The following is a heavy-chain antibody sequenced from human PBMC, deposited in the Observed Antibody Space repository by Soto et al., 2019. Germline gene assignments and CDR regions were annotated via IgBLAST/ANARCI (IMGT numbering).Heavy chain of an antibody. CDR3: ARLYYDSSGYFRHNDY. Sequence: PGGSLRLSCAASGFTFSSYEMNWVRQAPGKGLEWVSYISSSGSTIYYADSVKGRFTISRDNAKNSLYLQMNSLRAEDTAVYYCARLYYDSSGYFRHNDYWGQGTLVTVSS. CDR1: GFTFSSYE. D-gene: IGHD3-22*01. CDR2: ISSSGSTI. J-gene: IGHJ4*02. V-gene: IGHV3-48*03.